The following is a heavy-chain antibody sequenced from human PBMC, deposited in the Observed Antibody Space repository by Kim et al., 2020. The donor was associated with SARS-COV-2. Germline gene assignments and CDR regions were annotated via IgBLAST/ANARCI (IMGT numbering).Heavy chain of an antibody. D-gene: IGHD5-12*01. CDR1: GGSISNHY. V-gene: IGHV4-59*11. J-gene: IGHJ3*01. CDR2: IDYSGST. Sequence: SETLSLTCIVSGGSISNHYWSWIRQPPGKGLEWIGYIDYSGSTNSNPSLKSRVTISVDTSKNQFSLKLSSVTAADTAVYYCARDPPGTDYSFDLWGQGTMVTVSS. CDR3: ARDPPGTDYSFDL.